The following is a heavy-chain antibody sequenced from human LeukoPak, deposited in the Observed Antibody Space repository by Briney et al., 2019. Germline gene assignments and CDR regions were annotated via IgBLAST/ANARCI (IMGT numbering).Heavy chain of an antibody. J-gene: IGHJ4*02. D-gene: IGHD6-19*01. V-gene: IGHV4-59*12. CDR3: ARVGSSGWLDY. Sequence: PSETLSLTCTVSGGSISSYYWSWIRQPPGKGLEWIGYIYYSGSTYYNPSLKSRVTISVDTSKNQFSLKLSSVTAADTAVYYCARVGSSGWLDYWGQGTLVTVSS. CDR1: GGSISSYY. CDR2: IYYSGST.